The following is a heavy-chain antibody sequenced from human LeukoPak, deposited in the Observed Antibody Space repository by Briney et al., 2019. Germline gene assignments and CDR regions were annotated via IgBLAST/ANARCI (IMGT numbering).Heavy chain of an antibody. CDR1: GFTFSSYG. CDR3: AKDPNDYGDHDAFDI. J-gene: IGHJ3*02. D-gene: IGHD4-17*01. CDR2: IRYDGSNK. V-gene: IGHV3-30*02. Sequence: GGSLRLSCAASGFTFSSYGMHWVRQAPGKGLEWVAFIRYDGSNKYYADSVKGRFTISRDNSKNTLYLQMNSLRAEDTAVYYCAKDPNDYGDHDAFDIWGQGTMVTVSS.